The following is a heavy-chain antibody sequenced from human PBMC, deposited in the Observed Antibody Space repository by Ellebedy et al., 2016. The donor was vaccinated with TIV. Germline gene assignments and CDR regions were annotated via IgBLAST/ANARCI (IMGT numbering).Heavy chain of an antibody. CDR2: ISYDGSNK. V-gene: IGHV3-30*04. CDR1: GFTFSSYA. CDR3: ARVRDQLPRGPIDY. D-gene: IGHD2-2*01. Sequence: GESLKISXAASGFTFSSYAMHWVRQAPGKGLEWVAVISYDGSNKYYADSVKGRFTISRDNSKNTLYLQMNSLRAEDTAVYYCARVRDQLPRGPIDYWGQGTLVTVSS. J-gene: IGHJ4*02.